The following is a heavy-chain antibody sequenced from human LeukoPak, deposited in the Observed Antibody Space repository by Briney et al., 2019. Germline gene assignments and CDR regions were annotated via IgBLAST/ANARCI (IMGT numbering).Heavy chain of an antibody. CDR3: AKRGFGTDSFFDY. J-gene: IGHJ4*02. Sequence: PGGSLRLSCAASGFTFSIYAMSWVRQAPGKGLEWVSAITGSGGSTYYADSVKGRFTISRDNSKNTLYLQMNSLRAEDTAVYYCAKRGFGTDSFFDYWGQGTLVTVSS. V-gene: IGHV3-23*01. D-gene: IGHD3-10*01. CDR1: GFTFSIYA. CDR2: ITGSGGST.